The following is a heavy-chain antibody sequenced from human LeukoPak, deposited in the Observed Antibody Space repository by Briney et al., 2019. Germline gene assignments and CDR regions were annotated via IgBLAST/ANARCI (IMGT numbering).Heavy chain of an antibody. J-gene: IGHJ4*02. CDR3: ARDGIQLWSTGSFDY. CDR2: ISSSSSYI. Sequence: PGGSLRLSCAASGFTFSSYSMNWVRQAPGKGLEWVPSISSSSSYIYYADSVKGRFTISRDNAKNSLYLQLNSLRAEDTAVYYCARDGIQLWSTGSFDYWGQGTLVTVSS. D-gene: IGHD5-18*01. CDR1: GFTFSSYS. V-gene: IGHV3-21*01.